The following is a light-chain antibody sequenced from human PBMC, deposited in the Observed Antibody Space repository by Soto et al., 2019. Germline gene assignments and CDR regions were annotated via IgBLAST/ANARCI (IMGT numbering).Light chain of an antibody. CDR2: EVS. CDR3: SSYTSSSTRV. V-gene: IGLV2-14*01. CDR1: SSDVGGYNY. Sequence: QSALTQPASVSGSPGQSITISCTGTSSDVGGYNYVSWYQQHPGKAPKLMIYEVSNRTSGVSNRFSGSKSGNTASLTISGLHAEDEADYYCSSYTSSSTRVFGGGTKLTVL. J-gene: IGLJ3*02.